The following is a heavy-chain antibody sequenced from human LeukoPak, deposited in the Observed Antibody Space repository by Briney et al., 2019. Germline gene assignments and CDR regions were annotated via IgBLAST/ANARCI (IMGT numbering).Heavy chain of an antibody. CDR2: IKQDGTEK. D-gene: IGHD6-19*01. CDR3: AGEDSSDFDY. CDR1: GFTFSSYW. J-gene: IGHJ4*02. V-gene: IGHV3-7*01. Sequence: PGGSLRLSCAVSGFTFSSYWMSWVRQAPGKGLEWVANIKQDGTEKYYVDSVKGRFTISKDYAKNSLYLQMNGLRVEDTAVYYCAGEDSSDFDYWGQGTLVTVSS.